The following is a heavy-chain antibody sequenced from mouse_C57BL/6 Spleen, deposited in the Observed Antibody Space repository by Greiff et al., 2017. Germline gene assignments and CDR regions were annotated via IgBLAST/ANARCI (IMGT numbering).Heavy chain of an antibody. J-gene: IGHJ4*01. Sequence: VQGVESGAELVQPGASVKISCKASGYAFTSYWMNWVKQRPGKGLEWIGLIYPGDGDNNYNGKFKGKATLTAAKSASTAYMQLSRLTSDDSAVYFCARSRDYAMDYWGRGTSVTVSS. CDR2: IYPGDGDN. CDR1: GYAFTSYW. CDR3: ARSRDYAMDY. V-gene: IGHV1-80*01.